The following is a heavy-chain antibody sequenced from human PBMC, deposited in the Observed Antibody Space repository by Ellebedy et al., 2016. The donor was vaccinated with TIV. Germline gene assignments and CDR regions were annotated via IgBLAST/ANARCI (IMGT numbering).Heavy chain of an antibody. V-gene: IGHV6-1*01. J-gene: IGHJ6*02. D-gene: IGHD2-8*01. CDR3: AREPSWCWRCLDV. CDR1: GDSVSDSSTT. Sequence: SQTLSLTCALSGDSVSDSSTTWNWIRQSPSRGLEWLGRAYYRSKWLNDYAVSVKGRISIRPDTSKHQISLQLASVTPEDTAVYYCAREPSWCWRCLDVWGQGTTVTVSS. CDR2: AYYRSKWLN.